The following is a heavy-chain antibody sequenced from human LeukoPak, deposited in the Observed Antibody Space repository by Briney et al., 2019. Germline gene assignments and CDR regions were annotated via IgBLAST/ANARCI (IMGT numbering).Heavy chain of an antibody. D-gene: IGHD3-10*01. CDR2: ISAGGETT. V-gene: IGHV3-23*01. Sequence: GGSLRLSCAASGFSFSNYTMTWVRQAPGKGPEWVSGISAGGETTYYADSVKGRFTISRDNAKNSLYLQMNSLRAEDTAVYYCRLLWFGEPKDYWGQGTLVTVSS. J-gene: IGHJ4*02. CDR3: RLLWFGEPKDY. CDR1: GFSFSNYT.